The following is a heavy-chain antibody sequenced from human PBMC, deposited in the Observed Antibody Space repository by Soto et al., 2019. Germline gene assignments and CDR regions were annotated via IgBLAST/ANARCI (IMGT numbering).Heavy chain of an antibody. V-gene: IGHV1-46*01. CDR1: GYTFTSYY. D-gene: IGHD3-3*01. Sequence: ASVKVSCKASGYTFTSYYMHWVRQAPGQGLEWMGIINPSGGSTSYAQKFQGRFTMTRDTSTSTVYMEMSSLRAEDTAVYYCAKDLSPRIGSITIFGVVIITPWYDPWGQGTLVTVSS. J-gene: IGHJ5*02. CDR2: INPSGGST. CDR3: AKDLSPRIGSITIFGVVIITPWYDP.